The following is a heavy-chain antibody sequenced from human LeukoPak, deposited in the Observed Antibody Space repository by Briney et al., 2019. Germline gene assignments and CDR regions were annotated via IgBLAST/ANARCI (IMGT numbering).Heavy chain of an antibody. CDR2: ISAYNGNT. Sequence: ASVKVSCKASGYTFTSYGISWVRQAPGQGLEWMGWISAYNGNTNYAQKLQGRVTMTTDTSTSTAYMELRSLRSDDTAVYYSARESPSTFYFDYWGQGTLVTVSS. CDR3: ARESPSTFYFDY. D-gene: IGHD1-1*01. J-gene: IGHJ4*02. V-gene: IGHV1-18*01. CDR1: GYTFTSYG.